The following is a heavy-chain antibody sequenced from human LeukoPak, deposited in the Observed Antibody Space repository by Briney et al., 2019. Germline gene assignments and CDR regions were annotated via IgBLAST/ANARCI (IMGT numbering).Heavy chain of an antibody. CDR2: ISWNSGSI. CDR3: ARAQRIQLWLPLQY. Sequence: PGGSLRLSCAASGFTFDDYGMSWIRQAPGKGLEWVSGISWNSGSIGYADSVKGRFTISRDNAKNSLYLQMNSLRAEDTAVYYCARAQRIQLWLPLQYWGQGTLVTVSS. V-gene: IGHV3-20*04. D-gene: IGHD5-18*01. J-gene: IGHJ4*02. CDR1: GFTFDDYG.